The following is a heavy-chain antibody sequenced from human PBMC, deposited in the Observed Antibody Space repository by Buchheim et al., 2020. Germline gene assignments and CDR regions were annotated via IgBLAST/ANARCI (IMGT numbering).Heavy chain of an antibody. D-gene: IGHD2-15*01. CDR1: GYSFTSYW. Sequence: EVQLVQSGAEVKKPGESLRISCKGSGYSFTSYWISWVRQMPGKGLDWMGRIDPSDSYTNYNTSFQGHVTIPADKSISTASPQWSSLKASDTATYYCATLEIGSATLDYWGQGTL. V-gene: IGHV5-10-1*01. CDR3: ATLEIGSATLDY. J-gene: IGHJ4*02. CDR2: IDPSDSYT.